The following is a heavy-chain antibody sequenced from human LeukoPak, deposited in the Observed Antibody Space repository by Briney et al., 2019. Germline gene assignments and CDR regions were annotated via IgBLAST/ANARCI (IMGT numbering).Heavy chain of an antibody. J-gene: IGHJ4*02. V-gene: IGHV3-48*02. D-gene: IGHD2-2*01. CDR1: GFTFSSYS. CDR3: ARAVSSPEGAYFDY. CDR2: ISSSSSTI. Sequence: GGSLRLSCAASGFTFSSYSMNWVRQAPGKGLEWVSYISSSSSTIYYADSVKGRFTISRDNAKNSLYLQMNSLRDEDTAVYYCARAVSSPEGAYFDYWGQGTLVTVSS.